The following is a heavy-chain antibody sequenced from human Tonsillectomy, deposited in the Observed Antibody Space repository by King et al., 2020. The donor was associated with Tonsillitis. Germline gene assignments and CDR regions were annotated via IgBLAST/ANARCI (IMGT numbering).Heavy chain of an antibody. CDR2: MYNSGTT. CDR1: GGSISSSDQF. D-gene: IGHD1-26*01. J-gene: IGHJ4*02. CDR3: ARYVSGTFDY. Sequence: LQLQESGPGVVKPSETLSLTCTVSGGSISSSDQFWAWIRQPPGKGLEWIGDMYNSGTTFYNPSLKSRITISGGTSANRFSLKLSSVTAADTALYFCARYVSGTFDYWGQGALVTVSS. V-gene: IGHV4-39*01.